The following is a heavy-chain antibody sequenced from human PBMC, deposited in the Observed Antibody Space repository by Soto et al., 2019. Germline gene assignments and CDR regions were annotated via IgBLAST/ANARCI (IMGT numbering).Heavy chain of an antibody. D-gene: IGHD5-18*01. CDR3: ATIHD. J-gene: IGHJ4*02. V-gene: IGHV3-30-3*01. Sequence: QVQLVESGGGVVQPGRSLRLSCAASGFTFSSYAMHWVRQAPGKGLEWVAVISYDGSNKYYADSVKGRFTISRDNSKTTLYLQMNSLRAEDTAVYYCATIHDWGQGTLVTVSS. CDR2: ISYDGSNK. CDR1: GFTFSSYA.